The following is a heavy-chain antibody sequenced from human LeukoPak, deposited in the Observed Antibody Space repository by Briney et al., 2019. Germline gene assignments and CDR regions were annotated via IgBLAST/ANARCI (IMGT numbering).Heavy chain of an antibody. CDR3: ARETRGTVGSY. CDR1: LSTLSTYW. V-gene: IGHV3-7*05. Sequence: GGSLRLSCAASLSTLSTYWMTWFRQTPGGGLEWVASLKQDGSDKYYVDSVKGRFTISRGNAGNSLYLQMNSLRAEDTAVYYCARETRGTVGSYWGQRTLVTVSS. CDR2: LKQDGSDK. J-gene: IGHJ4*02. D-gene: IGHD1-26*01.